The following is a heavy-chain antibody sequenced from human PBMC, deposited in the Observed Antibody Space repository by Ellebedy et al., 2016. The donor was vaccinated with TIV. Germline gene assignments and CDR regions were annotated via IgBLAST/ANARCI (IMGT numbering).Heavy chain of an antibody. V-gene: IGHV3-23*01. CDR2: ISGSATTT. J-gene: IGHJ4*02. CDR3: AKASFRATNSWVDY. Sequence: GGSLRLXXVASGFTFRNYAMTWVRQAPGKGLEWVSLISGSATTTSYADSVKGRFTISRDQSNNTVYLQMNSLRVDDTAIYYCAKASFRATNSWVDYWGQGTLVTVSS. D-gene: IGHD6-13*01. CDR1: GFTFRNYA.